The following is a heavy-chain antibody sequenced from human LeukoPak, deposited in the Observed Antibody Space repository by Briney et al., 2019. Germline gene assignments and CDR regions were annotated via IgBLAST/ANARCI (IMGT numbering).Heavy chain of an antibody. Sequence: GGSLRLSCAASEFSVGSNYMTWVRQAPGKGLEWVANIKQDGSEKYYVDSVKGRFTISRDNAKNSLYLQMNSLRAEDTAVYYCARDTNRYYYYMDVWGKGTTVTISS. CDR2: IKQDGSEK. J-gene: IGHJ6*03. V-gene: IGHV3-7*01. D-gene: IGHD2/OR15-2a*01. CDR3: ARDTNRYYYYMDV. CDR1: EFSVGSNY.